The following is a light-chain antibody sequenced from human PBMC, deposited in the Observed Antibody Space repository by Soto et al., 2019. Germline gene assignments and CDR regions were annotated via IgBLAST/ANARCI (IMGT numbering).Light chain of an antibody. V-gene: IGKV1-9*01. CDR2: AAS. J-gene: IGKJ3*01. CDR1: QGISSY. CDR3: QQLNSYRFT. Sequence: IQLTQSPSSLSASVGDRVTITCRASQGISSYLAWYQQKPGKAPKLLIYAASTLQRGVPSKFSGSGSGTDFTLTIISLQPEDFATYYCQQLNSYRFTFGPGTRVDI.